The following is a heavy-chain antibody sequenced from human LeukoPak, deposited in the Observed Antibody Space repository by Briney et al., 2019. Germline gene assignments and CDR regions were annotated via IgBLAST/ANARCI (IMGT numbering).Heavy chain of an antibody. CDR2: FYYSGST. Sequence: SETLSLTCSVSGDSISSRSYYWGWIRQPPGKGLEWIGSFYYSGSTYYNPSLRSRVTISVDTSKNQFSLKLSSVTVADTAVYYCARHDELNGSAPGGRGARVPVSS. CDR3: ARHDELNGSAP. V-gene: IGHV4-39*01. D-gene: IGHD1-26*01. J-gene: IGHJ5*02. CDR1: GDSISSRSYY.